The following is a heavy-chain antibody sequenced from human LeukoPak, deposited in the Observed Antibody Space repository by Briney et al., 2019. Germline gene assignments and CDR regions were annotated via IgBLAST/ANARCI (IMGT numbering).Heavy chain of an antibody. J-gene: IGHJ4*02. D-gene: IGHD5-18*01. CDR2: ISYDGSNK. V-gene: IGHV3-30-3*01. CDR3: ARAATSNSYGYYY. CDR1: GFTFSSYA. Sequence: GGSLRLSCAASGFTFSSYAMHWVRQAPGKGLEWVAVISYDGSNKYYADSVKGRFTISRDNSKNTLYLQMNSLRAEDTAVYYCARAATSNSYGYYYWGQGTLVTVSS.